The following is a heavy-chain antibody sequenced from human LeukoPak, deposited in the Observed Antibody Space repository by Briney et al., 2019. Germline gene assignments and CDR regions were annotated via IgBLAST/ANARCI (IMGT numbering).Heavy chain of an antibody. D-gene: IGHD6-13*01. CDR2: IKQDGSEK. CDR1: GFTFSSYW. CDR3: ARPRGYSSSSLRFDP. Sequence: AGSLRLSCAASGFTFSSYWMSWVRQAPGKGLEWVANIKQDGSEKYYVDSVKGRFTISRDNAKNSLYLQMNSLRAEDTAVYYCARPRGYSSSSLRFDPWGQGTLVTVSS. J-gene: IGHJ5*02. V-gene: IGHV3-7*01.